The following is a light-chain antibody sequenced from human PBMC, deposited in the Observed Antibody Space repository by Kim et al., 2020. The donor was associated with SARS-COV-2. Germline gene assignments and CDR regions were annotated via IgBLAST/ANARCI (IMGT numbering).Light chain of an antibody. CDR1: SSDVGAYDF. CDR2: DVT. J-gene: IGLJ3*02. Sequence: QSALTQPRSVSSSPGQSVTISCTGTSSDVGAYDFVSWYQQHPGKAPKLMIYDVTKRPSGVPDRFSGSKSGNTASLTISGLQGDDEADYYCCSHAGTYTLVFGGGTQLTVL. V-gene: IGLV2-11*01. CDR3: CSHAGTYTLV.